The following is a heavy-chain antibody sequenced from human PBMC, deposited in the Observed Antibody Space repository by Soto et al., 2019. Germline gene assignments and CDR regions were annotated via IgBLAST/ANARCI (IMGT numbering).Heavy chain of an antibody. CDR1: GSTFSSYS. CDR3: ARDPTGTQIPHNWFDP. Sequence: GGSLRLSCAASGSTFSSYSMNWVRQAPGKEQEWVSSISSSSSYIYYVDSVKGRFTISRDNAKNSLYLQMNSLRAEDTAVYYCARDPTGTQIPHNWFDPWGQGTLVTVSS. D-gene: IGHD1-1*01. V-gene: IGHV3-21*01. J-gene: IGHJ5*02. CDR2: ISSSSSYI.